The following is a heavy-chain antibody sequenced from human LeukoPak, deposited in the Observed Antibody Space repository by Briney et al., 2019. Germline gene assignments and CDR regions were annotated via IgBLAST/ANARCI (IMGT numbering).Heavy chain of an antibody. J-gene: IGHJ4*02. Sequence: PGGSLRLSCAASGFTFANYAMSWVRQAPGKGLEWVSIISGSGGSTYYADSVKGRFTISRDNSKNTLYLQMNSLRAEDTAVYYCARGHYDSSGRSLHCWGRGGLLTVSS. V-gene: IGHV3-23*01. CDR1: GFTFANYA. D-gene: IGHD3-22*01. CDR3: ARGHYDSSGRSLHC. CDR2: ISGSGGST.